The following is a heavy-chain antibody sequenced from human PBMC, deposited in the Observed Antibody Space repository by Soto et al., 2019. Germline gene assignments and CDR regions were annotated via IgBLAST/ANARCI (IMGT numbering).Heavy chain of an antibody. CDR1: GFTFNYYA. V-gene: IGHV3-30-3*01. J-gene: IGHJ4*02. D-gene: IGHD6-6*01. CDR3: ARDTYSSSSPPLDY. CDR2: ISYEGSNK. Sequence: GGSLRLSCAASGFTFNYYAMHWVRQAPGKGLEWVAVISYEGSNKYYADSVKGRFTISRDNSRNTLYLQMNSLRVEDTAVYYCARDTYSSSSPPLDYWGQGTLVTVSS.